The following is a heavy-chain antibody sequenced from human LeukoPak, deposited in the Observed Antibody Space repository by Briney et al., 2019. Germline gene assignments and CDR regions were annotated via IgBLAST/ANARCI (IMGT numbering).Heavy chain of an antibody. J-gene: IGHJ4*02. CDR2: ISSNGGST. D-gene: IGHD1-26*01. Sequence: SGGSLRLSCSASGFTFSSYAMDWVRQAPGKGLEYVSGISSNGGSTYYADSVKGRFTISRDNSKNTVYLQMSSLRAEDTAVYYCAKAIVGATFDSWGQGTLVTVSS. CDR1: GFTFSSYA. V-gene: IGHV3-64D*06. CDR3: AKAIVGATFDS.